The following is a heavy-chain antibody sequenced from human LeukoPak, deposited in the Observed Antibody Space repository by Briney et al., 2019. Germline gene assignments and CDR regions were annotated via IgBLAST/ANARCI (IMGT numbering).Heavy chain of an antibody. Sequence: GGSLRLSCAASGFTFSSYTMSWVRQAPGKGLEWVSAISGNAGIIYNADSVRGRFAISRDNSKNTLYLQMNSLRAEDTAVYYCAKDYYVPNYWGQGTLVTVSS. CDR1: GFTFSSYT. J-gene: IGHJ4*02. D-gene: IGHD3-22*01. CDR2: ISGNAGII. V-gene: IGHV3-23*01. CDR3: AKDYYVPNY.